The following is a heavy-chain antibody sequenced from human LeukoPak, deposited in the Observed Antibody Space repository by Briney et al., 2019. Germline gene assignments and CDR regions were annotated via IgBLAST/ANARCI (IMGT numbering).Heavy chain of an antibody. CDR3: ATPNPAYGGNSLGY. D-gene: IGHD4-23*01. J-gene: IGHJ4*02. CDR1: GYSFTTYW. CDR2: IYPGDSDT. Sequence: GESLKISCKGSGYSFTTYWIGWVRQMPGKGLEWMGIIYPGDSDTRYSPSFQGQVTTSVDRSISTAYLQWSSLKASDTAMYYCATPNPAYGGNSLGYWGQGTLVTVSS. V-gene: IGHV5-51*01.